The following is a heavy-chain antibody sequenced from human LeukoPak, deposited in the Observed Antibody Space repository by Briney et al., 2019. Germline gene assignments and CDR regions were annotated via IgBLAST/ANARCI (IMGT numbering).Heavy chain of an antibody. D-gene: IGHD1-26*01. CDR2: IYYSGST. V-gene: IGHV4-59*08. CDR1: GGSISSYY. CDR3: ARHWRGSSYLDY. J-gene: IGHJ4*02. Sequence: SETLSLTCTVSGGSISSYYWNWIRQPPGKGLEWIGYIYYSGSTNYNPSLKSRVTISVDTSKNPFSLELNSVTAADTAVYYCARHWRGSSYLDYWGQGTLVTVSS.